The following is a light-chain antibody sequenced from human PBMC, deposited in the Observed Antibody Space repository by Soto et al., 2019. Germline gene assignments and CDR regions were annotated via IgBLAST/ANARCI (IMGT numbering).Light chain of an antibody. CDR1: QSISSW. CDR3: LQHNSYPLT. J-gene: IGKJ4*01. V-gene: IGKV1-17*01. Sequence: DIRMTHTPSSLSGSVGERGALTSGARQSISSWLAWYQQKPGKAPKRLIYAASSLQSGVPSRFSGSGSGTEFTLTISSLQPEDFATYYCLQHNSYPLTVGGGTKVDI. CDR2: AAS.